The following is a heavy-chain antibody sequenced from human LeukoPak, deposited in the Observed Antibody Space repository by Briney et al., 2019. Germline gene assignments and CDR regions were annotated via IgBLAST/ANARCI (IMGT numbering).Heavy chain of an antibody. CDR2: IYYSGST. CDR1: GGSISSGGYY. D-gene: IGHD2-2*01. Sequence: PSETLSLTCTVSGGSISSGGYYWSWIRQHPGKGLEWIGYIYYSGSTYYNPSLKSRVTISVDTSKNQFSLKLSPVTAADTAVYYCARFSTYYYYYGMDVWGQGTTVTVSS. CDR3: ARFSTYYYYYGMDV. V-gene: IGHV4-31*03. J-gene: IGHJ6*02.